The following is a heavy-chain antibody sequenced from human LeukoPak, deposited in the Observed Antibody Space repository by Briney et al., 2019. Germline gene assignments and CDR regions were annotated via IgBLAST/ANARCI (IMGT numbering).Heavy chain of an antibody. CDR1: GFTFSSYS. CDR2: ISSSSSYI. V-gene: IGHV3-21*01. CDR3: ARGEYYYDSSGYPDHFDY. J-gene: IGHJ4*02. Sequence: PGGSLSLSCAASGFTFSSYSMNWVRQAPGKGLEWVSSISSSSSYIYYAESVKGRFTISRDNAKNSLYLQMNSLRAEDTAVYYCARGEYYYDSSGYPDHFDYWGQGTLVTVSS. D-gene: IGHD3-22*01.